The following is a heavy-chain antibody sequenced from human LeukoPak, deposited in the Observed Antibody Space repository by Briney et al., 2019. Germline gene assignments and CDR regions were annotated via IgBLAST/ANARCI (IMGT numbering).Heavy chain of an antibody. Sequence: SETLSLTCTVSGGSISSSSYYWGWIRQPPGKGLEWIGSIYYSGSTYYNPSLKSRVTISVDTSKNQFSLKLSSVTAADTAMYYCMGYATATASFDYWGQGTLVTVS. CDR1: GGSISSSSYY. CDR2: IYYSGST. CDR3: MGYATATASFDY. J-gene: IGHJ4*02. V-gene: IGHV4-39*01. D-gene: IGHD2-8*01.